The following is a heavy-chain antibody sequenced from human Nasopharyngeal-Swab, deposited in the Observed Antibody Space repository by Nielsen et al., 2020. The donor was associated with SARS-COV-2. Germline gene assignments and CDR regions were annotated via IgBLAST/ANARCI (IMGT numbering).Heavy chain of an antibody. CDR2: IWYDGSNK. CDR3: AKDRDSGDDSDDYYHYYGMDV. J-gene: IGHJ6*02. Sequence: GESLKISCAASGLTFSSYGMHWVRQAPGKGLEWVAVIWYDGSNKYYADSVKGRFTISRDNSKNTVNLQMNSLRVEDTAIYYCAKDRDSGDDSDDYYHYYGMDVWGQGTTVTVFS. V-gene: IGHV3-33*06. D-gene: IGHD5-12*01. CDR1: GLTFSSYG.